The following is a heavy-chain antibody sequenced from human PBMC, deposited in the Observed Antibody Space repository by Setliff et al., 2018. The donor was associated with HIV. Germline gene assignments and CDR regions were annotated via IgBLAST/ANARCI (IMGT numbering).Heavy chain of an antibody. Sequence: SETLSLTCNVSGGAITGYYWGWVRQAPGKALESIASIYSGGSAIYHPSLKSRVTISVDTSKNQFSLKLSSVTAADTAVYYCARDFNYGSGRYYYYMDVWGKGTTVTVSS. CDR3: ARDFNYGSGRYYYYMDV. J-gene: IGHJ6*03. D-gene: IGHD3-10*01. CDR2: IYSGGSA. CDR1: GGAITGYY. V-gene: IGHV4-4*08.